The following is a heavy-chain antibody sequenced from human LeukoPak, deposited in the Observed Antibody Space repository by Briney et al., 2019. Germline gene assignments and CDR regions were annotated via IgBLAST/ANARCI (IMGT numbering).Heavy chain of an antibody. CDR2: ISSSSSTI. Sequence: GGSLRLSCAASGFTFSSYAMNWVRQAPGKGLEWISYISSSSSTIYYADSVKGRFTISRDNAKNSLYLQMNSLRAEDTAVYYCARGSTSMGRIMDYWGQGTLVTVSS. D-gene: IGHD5-24*01. CDR1: GFTFSSYA. CDR3: ARGSTSMGRIMDY. J-gene: IGHJ4*02. V-gene: IGHV3-48*01.